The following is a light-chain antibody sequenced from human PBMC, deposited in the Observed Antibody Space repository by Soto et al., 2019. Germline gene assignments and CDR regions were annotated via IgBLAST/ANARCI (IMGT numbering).Light chain of an antibody. J-gene: IGKJ3*01. Sequence: EIVLTQSPATLSLSPGERATLSCRASQSVSSYLAWYQQKPGQAPRLLIYDASNRATGIPARFSGSGSGTDFPFTISSLEPEDFAVYYCQQRSNWPPRFTFGPGTKVDIK. CDR2: DAS. CDR1: QSVSSY. V-gene: IGKV3-11*01. CDR3: QQRSNWPPRFT.